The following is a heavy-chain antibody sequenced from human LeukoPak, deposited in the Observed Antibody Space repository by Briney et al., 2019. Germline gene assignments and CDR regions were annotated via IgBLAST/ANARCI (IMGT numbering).Heavy chain of an antibody. CDR2: INPKSGST. CDR3: ARSMVVRGVMGNYFDP. D-gene: IGHD3-10*01. J-gene: IGHJ5*02. Sequence: ASVKVSCKASGYTFTGYFIHWVRQAPGQGLEWMGWINPKSGSTNYQQKFQDRVTMTRDTSITTAYMEMSRLRSDDTAVYYCARSMVVRGVMGNYFDPWGQGTLVTVSS. CDR1: GYTFTGYF. V-gene: IGHV1-2*02.